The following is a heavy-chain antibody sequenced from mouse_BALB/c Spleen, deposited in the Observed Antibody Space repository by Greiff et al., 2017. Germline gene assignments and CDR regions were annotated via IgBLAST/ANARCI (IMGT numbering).Heavy chain of an antibody. CDR2: ISNGGGST. V-gene: IGHV5-12-2*01. J-gene: IGHJ4*01. D-gene: IGHD2-1*01. CDR3: ARHGNPYYYAMDY. Sequence: EVKVVESGGGLVQPGGSLKLSCAASGFTFSSYTMSWVRQTPEKRLEWVAYISNGGGSTYYPDTVKGRFTISRDNAKNTLYLQMSSLKSEDTAMYYCARHGNPYYYAMDYWGQGTSVTVSS. CDR1: GFTFSSYT.